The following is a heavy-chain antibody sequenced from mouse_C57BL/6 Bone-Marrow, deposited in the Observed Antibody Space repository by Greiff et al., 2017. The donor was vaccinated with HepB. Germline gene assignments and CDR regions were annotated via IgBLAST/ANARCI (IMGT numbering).Heavy chain of an antibody. D-gene: IGHD2-4*01. J-gene: IGHJ3*01. Sequence: EVKVVESGGGLVKPGGSLKLSCAASGFTFSSYAMSWVRQTPEKRLEWVATISDGGSYNYYPDNVKGRFTISRDNAKNNLYLQMSHLKSEDTAMYYCASFYYDYGEFAYWGQGTLVTVSA. CDR3: ASFYYDYGEFAY. CDR1: GFTFSSYA. CDR2: ISDGGSYN. V-gene: IGHV5-4*03.